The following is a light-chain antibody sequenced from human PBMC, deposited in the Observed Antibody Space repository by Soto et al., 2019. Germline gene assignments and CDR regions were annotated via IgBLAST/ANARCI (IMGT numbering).Light chain of an antibody. Sequence: QSVLTQPASVSGSPGQSITISCTGTSSDVGSYNLVSWYQQHPGKAPKLMIYEGSKRPSGVSNRFSGSKSGSTASLTISGIQAEEEADYYCCSYAGSRSNYVFGTGTKVTV. CDR3: CSYAGSRSNYV. J-gene: IGLJ1*01. CDR1: SSDVGSYNL. V-gene: IGLV2-23*01. CDR2: EGS.